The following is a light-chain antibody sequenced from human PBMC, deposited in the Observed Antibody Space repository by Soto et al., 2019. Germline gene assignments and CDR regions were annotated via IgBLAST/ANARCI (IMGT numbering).Light chain of an antibody. CDR3: QQYNSYSWT. J-gene: IGKJ1*01. CDR2: DAS. CDR1: QSSSSW. Sequence: IQITQFAHSLSAPGGDRVTSTCPASQSSSSWFAWYQQNPGKAPKLLIYDASTVESGVPSRFSGSRSGTEFTLTISSLQPDDVATYYCQQYNSYSWTFGQGTTVDIK. V-gene: IGKV1-5*01.